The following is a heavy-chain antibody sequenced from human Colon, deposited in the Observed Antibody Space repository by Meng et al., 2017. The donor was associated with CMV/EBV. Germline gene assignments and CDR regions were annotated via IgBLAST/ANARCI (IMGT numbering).Heavy chain of an antibody. V-gene: IGHV1-18*01. CDR3: VRESQSGSYIYLQH. CDR1: GYTFTDYG. J-gene: IGHJ1*01. D-gene: IGHD1-26*01. CDR2: ISAYTGDT. Sequence: QAPLVPSGADVKKPGALVKVSWKASGYTFTDYGISWVRQAPGQGLEWMGWISAYTGDTYYAQKFQGRVTMTTDTSTSTAYMELRSLRSDDTAVYYCVRESQSGSYIYLQHWGQGTLVTVSS.